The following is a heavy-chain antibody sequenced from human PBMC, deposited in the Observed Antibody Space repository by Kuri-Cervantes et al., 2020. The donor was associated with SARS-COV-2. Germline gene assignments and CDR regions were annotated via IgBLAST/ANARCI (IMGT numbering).Heavy chain of an antibody. CDR3: ARGDVQSGVDAFDI. CDR2: IGTAGDT. Sequence: ETLSLTCAASGFTFSNYDMHWVRQATGKGLEWVSAIGTAGDTYYPGSVKGRFTISRENAKNSLYLQMNSLRAGDTAVYYCARGDVQSGVDAFDIWGQGTMVTVSS. CDR1: GFTFSNYD. D-gene: IGHD1-1*01. J-gene: IGHJ3*02. V-gene: IGHV3-13*04.